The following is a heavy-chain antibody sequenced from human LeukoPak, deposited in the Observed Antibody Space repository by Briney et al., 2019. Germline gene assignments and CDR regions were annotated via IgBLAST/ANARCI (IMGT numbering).Heavy chain of an antibody. CDR2: IIPILGTA. CDR1: GGXXXXXA. D-gene: IGHD1-1*01. J-gene: IGHJ5*02. CDR3: ARGYNWNHNWFDP. Sequence: KXXCKASGGXXXXXAXSWVRQXPXQGXEXXGGIIPILGTANYAQKFQGRVTITADESTSTAYMELSSLRSEDTAVYYCARGYNWNHNWFDPWGQGTLVTVSS. V-gene: IGHV1-69*01.